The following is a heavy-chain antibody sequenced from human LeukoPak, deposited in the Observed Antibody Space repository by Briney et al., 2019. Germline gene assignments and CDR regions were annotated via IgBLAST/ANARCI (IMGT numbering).Heavy chain of an antibody. CDR2: TKSDGKT. Sequence: GGSLRLSCAASGFSFSSYWMHWVRHAPGKGLVWVSRTKSDGKTNYADSVKGRFTISRDNAKNTVSLQMNSLRAEDTGVYYCARAPSEIGGYYPEYFRHWGQGTLVTVSS. CDR3: ARAPSEIGGYYPEYFRH. J-gene: IGHJ1*01. V-gene: IGHV3-74*01. CDR1: GFSFSSYW. D-gene: IGHD3-22*01.